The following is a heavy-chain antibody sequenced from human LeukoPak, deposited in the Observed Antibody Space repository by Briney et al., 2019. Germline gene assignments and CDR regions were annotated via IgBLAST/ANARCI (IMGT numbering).Heavy chain of an antibody. CDR2: ISSISSTI. CDR3: AKEWCSGGSCGMGY. CDR1: GFTFSSYS. D-gene: IGHD2-15*01. V-gene: IGHV3-48*01. J-gene: IGHJ4*02. Sequence: GGSLRLSCAASGFTFSSYSMNWVRQAPGKGLEWVSYISSISSTIYYADSVKDRFTISRDNAKNTLYLQMNSLRAEDTAVYYCAKEWCSGGSCGMGYWGQGTLVTVSS.